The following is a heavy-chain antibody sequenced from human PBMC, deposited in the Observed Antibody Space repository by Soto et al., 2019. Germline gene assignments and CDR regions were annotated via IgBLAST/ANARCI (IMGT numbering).Heavy chain of an antibody. CDR2: IDPSGNRI. CDR1: GFTFSNTA. V-gene: IGHV3-23*05. Sequence: GGSLRLSCTASGFTFSNTAMSWVRQAPGQGLEWVSSIDPSGNRIYQGDVAKGRFTISRDNSQNTLFLRLNSLRVDDTAIYYRAPARGGRGNEIDHWGQGTLVTVSS. CDR3: APARGGRGNEIDH. D-gene: IGHD3-16*01. J-gene: IGHJ4*02.